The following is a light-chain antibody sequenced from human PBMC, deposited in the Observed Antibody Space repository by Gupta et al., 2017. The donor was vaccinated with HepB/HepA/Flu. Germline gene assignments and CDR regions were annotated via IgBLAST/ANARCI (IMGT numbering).Light chain of an antibody. Sequence: QSVLTQPPSASGTPGQGVTISCSGSSSNIGSNTVHWYQQLPGTAPKLLIFNNSQRPSGVPDRFSGSKSGTSASLAISGLQSEDEADYYCAAWDDSLSGYVVFGGGTKLTVL. J-gene: IGLJ2*01. CDR1: SSNIGSNT. V-gene: IGLV1-44*01. CDR2: NNS. CDR3: AAWDDSLSGYVV.